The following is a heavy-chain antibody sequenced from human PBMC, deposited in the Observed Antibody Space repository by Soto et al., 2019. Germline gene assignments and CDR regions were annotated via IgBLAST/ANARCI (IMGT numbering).Heavy chain of an antibody. CDR2: ISGSGGST. Sequence: GGSLRLSCAASGFTFSDYYMSWIRQAPGKGLEWVSGISGSGGSTYYADSVKGRFTISRDNSKNTLYLQMNSLRAEDTAVYYCAKSLSRAFDIWGQGTMVTVSS. CDR3: AKSLSRAFDI. CDR1: GFTFSDYY. J-gene: IGHJ3*02. V-gene: IGHV3-23*01.